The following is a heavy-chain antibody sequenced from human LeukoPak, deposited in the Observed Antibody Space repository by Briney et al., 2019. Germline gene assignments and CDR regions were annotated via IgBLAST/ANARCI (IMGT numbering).Heavy chain of an antibody. CDR1: GGSISSSSYY. Sequence: SETLSLTCTVSGGSISSSSYYWGWIRQPPGKGLEWIGGIYYSGSTYYNPSLKSRVTISVDTSKNQFSLKLSSVTAADTAVYYCARFGDTAMAYYFDYWGQGTLVTVSS. CDR2: IYYSGST. V-gene: IGHV4-39*01. D-gene: IGHD5-18*01. CDR3: ARFGDTAMAYYFDY. J-gene: IGHJ4*02.